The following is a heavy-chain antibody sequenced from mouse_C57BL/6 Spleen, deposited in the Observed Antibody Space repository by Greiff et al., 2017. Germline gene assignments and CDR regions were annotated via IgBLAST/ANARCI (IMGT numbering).Heavy chain of an antibody. V-gene: IGHV5-17*01. CDR3: ARDGNYYAMDY. Sequence: EVKLVESGGGLVKPGGSLKLSCAASGFTFSDYGMHWVRQAPEKGLEWVAYISSGSSTIYYADTVKGRFTISRDNAKNTLFLQMTSLRSENTAMYYCARDGNYYAMDYWGKGTSVTVSS. J-gene: IGHJ4*01. CDR2: ISSGSSTI. CDR1: GFTFSDYG. D-gene: IGHD2-1*01.